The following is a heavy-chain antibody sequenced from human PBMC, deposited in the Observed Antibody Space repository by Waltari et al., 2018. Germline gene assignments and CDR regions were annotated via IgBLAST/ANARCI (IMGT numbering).Heavy chain of an antibody. CDR2: ISYDGSYK. CDR3: ARDSRDGYNHPKF. J-gene: IGHJ4*02. CDR1: EFTFSTYA. D-gene: IGHD5-12*01. Sequence: QVQLMESGGGVVQPGRSLRLSCAASEFTFSTYAMHWVRQGPGRWLEWVAIISYDGSYKYYADSVKGRFTISRDNSKNTLYLQMNSLRPEDTAVYYCARDSRDGYNHPKFWGQGTLVTVSS. V-gene: IGHV3-30*04.